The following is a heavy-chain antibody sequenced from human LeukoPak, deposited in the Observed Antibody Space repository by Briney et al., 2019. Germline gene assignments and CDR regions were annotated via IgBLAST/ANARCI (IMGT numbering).Heavy chain of an antibody. J-gene: IGHJ4*02. Sequence: ASVKVSCKASGYTFTGYYIHWVRQAPGQGLEWMGWINPDTGGTNYAQNFQGWVTMTRATSITTAYMELSRLTSDDTAVYYCARVRDSSGRLDYWGQGTLATVSS. D-gene: IGHD3-22*01. CDR2: INPDTGGT. CDR1: GYTFTGYY. V-gene: IGHV1-2*04. CDR3: ARVRDSSGRLDY.